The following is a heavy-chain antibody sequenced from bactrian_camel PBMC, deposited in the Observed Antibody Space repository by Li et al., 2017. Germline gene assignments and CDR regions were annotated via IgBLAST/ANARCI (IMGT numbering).Heavy chain of an antibody. D-gene: IGHD5*01. V-gene: IGHV3S42*01. Sequence: VQLVESGGGLVQPGGSLRLSCAASGFSFRTYAMSWVRQAPGKGLEWVSLINSGGNNTRYADFAKGRFTISRDNAKNTLYLQLNSLKTEDMAMYYCTKETEWVGYHEFAVHWGHGTQVTVS. J-gene: IGHJ4*01. CDR1: GFSFRTYA. CDR3: TKETEWVGYHEFAVH. CDR2: INSGGNNT.